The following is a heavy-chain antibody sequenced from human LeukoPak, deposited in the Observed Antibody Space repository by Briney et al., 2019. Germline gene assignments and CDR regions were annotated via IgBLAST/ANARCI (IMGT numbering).Heavy chain of an antibody. CDR2: IRSSGSII. CDR3: ARDLLTGYSIDY. V-gene: IGHV3-48*03. Sequence: PGGSLRLSCAASGFTFSSYEMNWVRQAPWKGLEWASYIRSSGSIIYYADSVKGRFTISRDNDKNSLYLQMNSLRAEDTAVYYCARDLLTGYSIDYWGQGTLVTVSS. J-gene: IGHJ4*02. CDR1: GFTFSSYE. D-gene: IGHD3-9*01.